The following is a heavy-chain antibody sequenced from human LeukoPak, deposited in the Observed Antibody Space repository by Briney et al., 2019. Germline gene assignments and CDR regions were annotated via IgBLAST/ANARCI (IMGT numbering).Heavy chain of an antibody. J-gene: IGHJ3*02. V-gene: IGHV4-59*01. CDR1: GGSISSYY. D-gene: IGHD3-22*01. CDR2: IYYSGST. CDR3: ARTYYYDSSGSKRAFDI. Sequence: ASETLSLTCTVSGGSISSYYWSWIRQPPGKGLEWIRYIYYSGSTNYNPSLKSRVTISVDTSKNQFSLKLSSVTAADTAVYYCARTYYYDSSGSKRAFDIWGQGTMVTVSS.